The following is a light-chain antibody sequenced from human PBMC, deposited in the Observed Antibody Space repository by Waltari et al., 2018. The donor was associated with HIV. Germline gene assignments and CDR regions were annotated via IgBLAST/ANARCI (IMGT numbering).Light chain of an antibody. CDR3: SSYTDSDTHVI. CDR2: DVT. V-gene: IGLV2-14*03. J-gene: IGLJ2*01. CDR1: NSAIGS. Sequence: QSALTQPSSVSGSPGPSITTAFTATNSAIGSFSWYQQHPGKAPRLLIYDVTNRPSGVPSRFSGSKSAYTASLTISGLQAEDEADYYCSSYTDSDTHVIFGGGTRLT.